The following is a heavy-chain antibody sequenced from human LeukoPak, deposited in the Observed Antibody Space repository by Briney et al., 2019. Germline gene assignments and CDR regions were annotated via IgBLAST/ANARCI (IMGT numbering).Heavy chain of an antibody. CDR2: INAGNGNT. CDR1: GYTFTSYA. CDR3: ARGRSGRRFLADY. J-gene: IGHJ4*02. Sequence: ASVKVSCKASGYTFTSYAMHWVRQAPGQRLEWMGWINAGNGNTKYSQKFQGRVTITRDTSASTAYMDLTNLRSEDTAVYFCARGRSGRRFLADYWGQGTLVTVSS. V-gene: IGHV1-3*01. D-gene: IGHD3-3*01.